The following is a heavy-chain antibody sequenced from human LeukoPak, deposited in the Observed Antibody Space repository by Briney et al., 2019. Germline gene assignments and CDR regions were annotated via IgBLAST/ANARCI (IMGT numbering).Heavy chain of an antibody. V-gene: IGHV1-46*01. J-gene: IGHJ4*02. CDR1: GYTFTSYY. D-gene: IGHD4-17*01. CDR3: ARALSTVPSGGPFDY. CDR2: INPSGGST. Sequence: ASVKVSCKASGYTFTSYYMHWVRQAPGQGLEWMGIINPSGGSTSYAQKFQGRVTMTRDTSTSTVYMELSSLRSEDTAVNYCARALSTVPSGGPFDYWGQGTLVTVSS.